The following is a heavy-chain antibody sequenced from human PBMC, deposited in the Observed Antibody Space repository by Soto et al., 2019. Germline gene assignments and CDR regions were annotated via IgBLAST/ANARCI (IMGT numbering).Heavy chain of an antibody. CDR2: FDPEDGET. D-gene: IGHD5-12*01. Sequence: ASVKVSCKVSGCSLTELSMHWVRQAPGKGLEWMGGFDPEDGETIYAQKFQGRVTMTEDTSTDTAYMELSSLRSEDTAVYYCATGLYSGYVGPRFYAFDIWGQGTMVTVSS. CDR3: ATGLYSGYVGPRFYAFDI. V-gene: IGHV1-24*01. J-gene: IGHJ3*02. CDR1: GCSLTELS.